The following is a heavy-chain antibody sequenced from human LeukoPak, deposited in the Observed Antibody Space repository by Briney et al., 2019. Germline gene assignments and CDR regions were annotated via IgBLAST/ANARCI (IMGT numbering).Heavy chain of an antibody. CDR3: ARINWGWPPLA. Sequence: PSETLTLTCTVSGGSISNSSYYWGWIRQPPGKGLEWIGSIYYSGSTYYNPSLKSRVTISVDTSKNQFSLKLSSVTAADTAVYYCARINWGWPPLAWGQGTLVTVSS. CDR1: GGSISNSSYY. J-gene: IGHJ5*02. D-gene: IGHD7-27*01. V-gene: IGHV4-39*01. CDR2: IYYSGST.